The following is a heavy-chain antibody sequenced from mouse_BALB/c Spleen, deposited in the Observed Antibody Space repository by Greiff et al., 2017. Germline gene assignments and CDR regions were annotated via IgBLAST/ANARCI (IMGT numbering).Heavy chain of an antibody. D-gene: IGHD2-1*01. Sequence: EVQLVESGGGLVQPGGSRKLSCAASGFTFSSFGMHWVRQAPEKGLEWVAYISSGSSTIYYADTVKGRCTISRDNPKNTLFLQMTSLRSEDTAMYYCARWDYGNFYYARDYWGQGTSVTVSS. J-gene: IGHJ4*01. V-gene: IGHV5-17*02. CDR2: ISSGSSTI. CDR3: ARWDYGNFYYARDY. CDR1: GFTFSSFG.